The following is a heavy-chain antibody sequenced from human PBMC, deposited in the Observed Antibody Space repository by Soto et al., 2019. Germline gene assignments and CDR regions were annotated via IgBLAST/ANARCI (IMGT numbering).Heavy chain of an antibody. D-gene: IGHD3-16*01. CDR2: ISGGGGSS. CDR3: VKLLRSWYVHNALDV. CDR1: GLTFSNYA. J-gene: IGHJ6*02. Sequence: GGSLRLSCTASGLTFSNYAMSWDRQAPGKGLEFVSFISGGGGSSFSADSVKGRFTVSRDNLKNTLSLQMNSLRVEDTAVYYCVKLLRSWYVHNALDVWGQGTTVTVSS. V-gene: IGHV3-23*01.